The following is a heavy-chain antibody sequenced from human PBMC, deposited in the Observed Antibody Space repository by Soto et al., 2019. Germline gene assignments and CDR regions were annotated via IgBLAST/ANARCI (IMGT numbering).Heavy chain of an antibody. CDR3: TNYAFNGAPKAGAFDY. D-gene: IGHD2-8*01. J-gene: IGHJ4*02. CDR1: EFSFTNYP. Sequence: EVQLLESGGGLVQPGGSLRLSCAASEFSFTNYPMTWVRQAPGKGLEWVSTITVNGAATYYAGSVRGRFTVSRDDSKHTLYLQMNSLRDEDTAIYYCTNYAFNGAPKAGAFDYWGQGTLVTVSS. V-gene: IGHV3-23*01. CDR2: ITVNGAAT.